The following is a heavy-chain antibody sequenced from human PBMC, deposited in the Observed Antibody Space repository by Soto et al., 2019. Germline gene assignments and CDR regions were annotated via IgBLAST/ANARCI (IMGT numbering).Heavy chain of an antibody. D-gene: IGHD2-21*02. V-gene: IGHV1-18*01. CDR1: GYTFTTYG. J-gene: IGHJ4*02. Sequence: QVQLVQSGAEVKKPGASVKVSCKASGYTFTTYGISWVRQAPGQGLEWMGWINTANGNTNFAQNFQGRVTMTTDTSTTTAYMELRSLRSDDTAMYYCARDRKPYCAGDCYSYYFDYWGQGSLVTVSS. CDR2: INTANGNT. CDR3: ARDRKPYCAGDCYSYYFDY.